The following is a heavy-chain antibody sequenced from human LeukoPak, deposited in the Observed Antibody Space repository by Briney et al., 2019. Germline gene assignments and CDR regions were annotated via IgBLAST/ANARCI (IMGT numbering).Heavy chain of an antibody. V-gene: IGHV3-7*03. CDR1: GFTFSSYW. CDR3: AREYCSGGSYYSGGYYFDY. J-gene: IGHJ4*02. D-gene: IGHD2-15*01. Sequence: GGSLRLSCSASGFTFSSYWMSWVRQAPGKGLEWVANIKQDGSEKYYVDSVKGRFTISRDNAKNSLYLQMNSLRAEDTAVYYCAREYCSGGSYYSGGYYFDYWGQGTLVTVSS. CDR2: IKQDGSEK.